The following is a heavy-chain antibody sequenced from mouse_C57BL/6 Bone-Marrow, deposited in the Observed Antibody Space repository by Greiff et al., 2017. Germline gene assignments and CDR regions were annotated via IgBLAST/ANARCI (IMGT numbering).Heavy chain of an antibody. J-gene: IGHJ2*01. V-gene: IGHV1-59*01. CDR3: ASTGDGYFY. Sequence: QVQLQQPGAELVRPGTSVKLSCKASGYTFTSYWMHWVKQRPGQGLEWIGVIDPSDSYPNYNQKFKGKATLTVDTSSSTAYMQLSSLTSEDSAVYYCASTGDGYFYWGQGTTLTVSS. CDR1: GYTFTSYW. CDR2: IDPSDSYP. D-gene: IGHD2-3*01.